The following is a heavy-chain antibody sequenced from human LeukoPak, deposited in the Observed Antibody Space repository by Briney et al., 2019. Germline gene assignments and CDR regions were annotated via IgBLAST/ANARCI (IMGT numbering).Heavy chain of an antibody. CDR3: AKDQGVYDFWSGYLFDY. CDR2: ISGSGGST. V-gene: IGHV3-23*01. D-gene: IGHD3-3*01. Sequence: GGSLRLSCAASGFTFSSYAMSWVRQAPGKGLEWVSAISGSGGSTYYADSVKGRFTISRDNSKNTLYLQMNSLRAEDTAVYYCAKDQGVYDFWSGYLFDYWGQGILVTVSS. J-gene: IGHJ4*02. CDR1: GFTFSSYA.